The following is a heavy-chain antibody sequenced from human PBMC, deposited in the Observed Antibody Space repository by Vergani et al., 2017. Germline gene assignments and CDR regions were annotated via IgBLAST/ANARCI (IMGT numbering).Heavy chain of an antibody. V-gene: IGHV3-30*18. CDR1: GFTFSSYG. J-gene: IGHJ4*02. D-gene: IGHD2-2*01. Sequence: QVQLVESGGGVVQPGRSLRLSCAASGFTFSSYGMHWVRQAPGKGLEWVAVISYDGSNKYYADSVKGRFTISRDNSKNTLYLQMNSLRAEDTAVYYGAKYLGGSNTGCLSTRFCFDCWGEGSLVTVSS. CDR2: ISYDGSNK. CDR3: AKYLGGSNTGCLSTRFCFDC.